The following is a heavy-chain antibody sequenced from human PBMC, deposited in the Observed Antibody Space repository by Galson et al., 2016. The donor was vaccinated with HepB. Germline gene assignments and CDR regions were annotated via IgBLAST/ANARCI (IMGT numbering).Heavy chain of an antibody. CDR1: GFTFRSYA. Sequence: SLRLSCAASGFTFRSYAMNWVRQAPGKGLEWVSSISSSSTYIYCADSVKGRFTISRDNAKNSLYLQMNSLRAEDTAVYYCARADSVFDYWGQGTLVTVSS. J-gene: IGHJ4*02. V-gene: IGHV3-21*01. D-gene: IGHD2-15*01. CDR2: ISSSSTYI. CDR3: ARADSVFDY.